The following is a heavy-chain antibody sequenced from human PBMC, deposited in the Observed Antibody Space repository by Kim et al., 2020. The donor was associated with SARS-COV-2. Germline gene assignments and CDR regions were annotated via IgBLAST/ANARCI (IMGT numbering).Heavy chain of an antibody. V-gene: IGHV5-51*01. Sequence: GESLKISCEGSGYSFTRYWIGWVRQLPGKGLEWMGIIYPGDSETRYSPSFEGQVTISADTSISTAYLQWSSLKASDTAMYYCVRPALGRFGEPRSPNDMDVWGQGTTVTVSS. CDR1: GYSFTRYW. CDR2: IYPGDSET. CDR3: VRPALGRFGEPRSPNDMDV. J-gene: IGHJ6*02. D-gene: IGHD3-10*01.